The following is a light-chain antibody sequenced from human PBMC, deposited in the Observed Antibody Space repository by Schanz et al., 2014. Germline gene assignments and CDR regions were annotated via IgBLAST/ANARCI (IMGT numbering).Light chain of an antibody. V-gene: IGKV3-15*01. CDR3: QQYNSWPLT. Sequence: EVVMTQSPATLSVSPGERATLSCRASQSVSSNLAWYQQKPGQAPRLLIYGASTRATGIAARFSGSGSGTEFTLTISSLQSEDFAFYYCQQYNSWPLTFGQGTKVEIK. J-gene: IGKJ1*01. CDR1: QSVSSN. CDR2: GAS.